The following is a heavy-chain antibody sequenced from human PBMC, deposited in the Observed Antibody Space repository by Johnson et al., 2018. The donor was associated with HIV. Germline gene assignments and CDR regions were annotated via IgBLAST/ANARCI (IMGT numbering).Heavy chain of an antibody. D-gene: IGHD2-21*02. V-gene: IGHV3-11*04. CDR2: ISSSGSTI. J-gene: IGHJ3*02. Sequence: QVQLVESGGDLVKPGGSLRLSCAASGFTFSDYYMSWIRQAPGKGLEWVSYISSSGSTIYYADSVKGRFTISRDNAKKSLYLQMNSLRAEDTAVYYCARFRRACWAGDCPSRAFDIWGQGTMVTVSS. CDR3: ARFRRACWAGDCPSRAFDI. CDR1: GFTFSDYY.